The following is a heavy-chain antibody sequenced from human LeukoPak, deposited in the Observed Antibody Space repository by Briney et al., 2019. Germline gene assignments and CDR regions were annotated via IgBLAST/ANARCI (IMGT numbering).Heavy chain of an antibody. Sequence: GASVKVSCKTSGYMFISYDISWVRQAPGQGLEWMGWINPNSGGTNYAQKFQGRVTMTRDTSISTAYMELSRLRSDDTAVYYCARILGYCSSTSCQRAFDHWGQGTLVTVSS. D-gene: IGHD2-2*01. CDR3: ARILGYCSSTSCQRAFDH. J-gene: IGHJ4*02. CDR2: INPNSGGT. V-gene: IGHV1-2*02. CDR1: GYMFISYD.